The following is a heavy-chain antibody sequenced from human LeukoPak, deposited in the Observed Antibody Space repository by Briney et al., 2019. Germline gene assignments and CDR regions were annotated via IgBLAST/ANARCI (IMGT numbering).Heavy chain of an antibody. CDR3: ARDIDRYYADY. CDR2: ISYDGSNK. CDR1: GFTFSSYA. Sequence: GGSLRLSCAASGFTFSSYAMHWVRQAPGKGLEWVAVISYDGSNKYYADSVKGRFTISRDNSKNTLYLQMNSLRAEDTAVYYCARDIDRYYADYWGLGTLVTVSS. V-gene: IGHV3-30-3*01. J-gene: IGHJ4*02. D-gene: IGHD3-3*01.